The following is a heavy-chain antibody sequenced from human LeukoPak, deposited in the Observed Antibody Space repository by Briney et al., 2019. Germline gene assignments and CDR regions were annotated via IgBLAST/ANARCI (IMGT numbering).Heavy chain of an antibody. CDR1: GGSISSYY. V-gene: IGHV4-59*01. CDR3: ARAAVRGVVDY. J-gene: IGHJ4*02. Sequence: PSETLSLTCTVSGGSISSYYWSWLRQPPGKGLEWIGYIYYSGSTNYNPSLKSRVTISVDTSKNQFSLKLSSVTAADTAVYYCARAAVRGVVDYWGQGTLVTVSS. D-gene: IGHD3-10*01. CDR2: IYYSGST.